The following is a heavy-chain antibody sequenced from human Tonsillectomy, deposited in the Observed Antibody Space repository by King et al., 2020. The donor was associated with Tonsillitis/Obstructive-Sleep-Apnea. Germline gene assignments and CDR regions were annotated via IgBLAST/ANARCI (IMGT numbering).Heavy chain of an antibody. CDR1: GGTFSSYA. CDR3: AGLYDSSGYYYGLDDAFDV. CDR2: IIPILGIG. J-gene: IGHJ3*01. D-gene: IGHD3-22*01. V-gene: IGHV1-69*04. Sequence: QLVQSGAEVKKPGSSVKVSCKASGGTFSSYAITWVRQAPGQGLEWVGRIIPILGIGNFAQKFQGRVTITADKSTSTAYMELNSLRSEDTAVYYCAGLYDSSGYYYGLDDAFDVWGQGTMVTVSS.